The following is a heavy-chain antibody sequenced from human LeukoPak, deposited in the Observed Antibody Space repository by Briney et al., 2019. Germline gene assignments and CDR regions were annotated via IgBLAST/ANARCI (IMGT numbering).Heavy chain of an antibody. CDR3: ARLADYYDSSGYYHYYFDY. CDR1: GGSISSSSYY. J-gene: IGHJ4*02. D-gene: IGHD3-22*01. CDR2: IYYSGST. V-gene: IGHV4-39*01. Sequence: SETLSLTCTVSGGSISSSSYYWGWIRQPPGKGLEWIGSIYYSGSTYYNPSLKSRVTISVDTSKNQFSLKLSSVTAADTAVYYCARLADYYDSSGYYHYYFDYWGQGTLVTVSS.